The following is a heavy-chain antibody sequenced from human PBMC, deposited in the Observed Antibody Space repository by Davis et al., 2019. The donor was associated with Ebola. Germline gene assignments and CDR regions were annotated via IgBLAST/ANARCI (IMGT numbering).Heavy chain of an antibody. Sequence: AASVKVSCKASGGTFSSYAISWVRQAPGQGLEWMGGIIPIFGTANYAQKFQGRVTINADESTSTAYMELSSLRSEDTAVYYCARDPAGSEDSSYYYYGMDVWGQGTTVTVSS. V-gene: IGHV1-69*13. D-gene: IGHD2-15*01. J-gene: IGHJ6*02. CDR3: ARDPAGSEDSSYYYYGMDV. CDR1: GGTFSSYA. CDR2: IIPIFGTA.